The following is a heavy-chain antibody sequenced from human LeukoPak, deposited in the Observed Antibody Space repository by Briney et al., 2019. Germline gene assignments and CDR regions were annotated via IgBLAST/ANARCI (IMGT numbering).Heavy chain of an antibody. D-gene: IGHD1-26*01. Sequence: ASVKVSCKASGGTFSSYAISWVRPAPGKGLEWMGGIIPIFGTANYAQKFQGRVTITTDESTSTAYMELSSLRSEDTAVYYCANTQRELLHFDYWGQGTLVTVSS. J-gene: IGHJ4*02. CDR3: ANTQRELLHFDY. CDR1: GGTFSSYA. CDR2: IIPIFGTA. V-gene: IGHV1-69*05.